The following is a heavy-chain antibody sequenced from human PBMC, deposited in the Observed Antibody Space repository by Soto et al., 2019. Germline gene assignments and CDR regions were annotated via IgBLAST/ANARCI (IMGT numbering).Heavy chain of an antibody. CDR3: ARSRRGAYSSGWYSLSGYYNYGIDV. CDR1: GYSFTSYW. V-gene: IGHV5-51*01. Sequence: GESLKISCKGSGYSFTSYWIGWVRQMPGKGLEWMGIIYPGDSDISYSPSFQGQVTISADTSISTAYLQWTSLKASDTAMYYCARSRRGAYSSGWYSLSGYYNYGIDVWGQGTKVTVSS. J-gene: IGHJ6*02. D-gene: IGHD6-19*01. CDR2: IYPGDSDI.